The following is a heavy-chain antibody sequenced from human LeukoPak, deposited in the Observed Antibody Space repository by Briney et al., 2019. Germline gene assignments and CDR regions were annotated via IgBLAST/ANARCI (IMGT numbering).Heavy chain of an antibody. J-gene: IGHJ4*02. D-gene: IGHD2-15*01. CDR1: GFTFSNDW. CDR2: IKSKTDGGTT. CDR3: TTIYCSGGSCYSDDY. V-gene: IGHV3-15*07. Sequence: GKSLRLSCAASGFTFSNDWMNWVRQAPGKGLEWVSRIKSKTDGGTTDYAAPVKGRFTISRDDSKNTLYLQMNSLKTEDTAVYYCTTIYCSGGSCYSDDYWGQGTLVTVSS.